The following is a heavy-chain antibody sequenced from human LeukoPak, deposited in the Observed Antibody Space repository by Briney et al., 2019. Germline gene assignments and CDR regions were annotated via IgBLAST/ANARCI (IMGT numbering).Heavy chain of an antibody. D-gene: IGHD2-2*01. J-gene: IGHJ4*02. Sequence: GASVKVSCKASGYTFTSYGISWVRQAPGQGLEWMGWITAYSGHTNYAQKLQGRVTMTTDTSASTADMELRSLRSDDTAVYYCARDRETLGYCSSSTCLAAGSDYWGQGTLATVSS. CDR3: ARDRETLGYCSSSTCLAAGSDY. CDR1: GYTFTSYG. CDR2: ITAYSGHT. V-gene: IGHV1-18*01.